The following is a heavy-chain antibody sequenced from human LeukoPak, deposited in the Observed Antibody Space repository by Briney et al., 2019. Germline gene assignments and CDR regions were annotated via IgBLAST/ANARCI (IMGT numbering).Heavy chain of an antibody. V-gene: IGHV5-51*01. Sequence: GESLKISCKASGYSFTTYWIGWVRQMTGKGLEWMGIIYPADSNTRYSPSFQGQVTISADRSISTAYLQWSSLEASDSAMYYCARGSQASGSLPDYWGQETLVTASS. J-gene: IGHJ4*02. CDR2: IYPADSNT. CDR1: GYSFTTYW. CDR3: ARGSQASGSLPDY. D-gene: IGHD3-10*01.